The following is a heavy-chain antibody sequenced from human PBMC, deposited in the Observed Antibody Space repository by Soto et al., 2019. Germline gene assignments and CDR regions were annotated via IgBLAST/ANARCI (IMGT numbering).Heavy chain of an antibody. Sequence: GASVKVSCKASGYTFTSYGISWVRQAPGQGLEWMGWISAYNGNTNYAQKLQGRVTMTTDTSTSTAYMELRSLRSDDTGVYYCARDGSPGYYYDSSGYPDFWGQGTLVTVS. CDR1: GYTFTSYG. CDR2: ISAYNGNT. J-gene: IGHJ4*02. CDR3: ARDGSPGYYYDSSGYPDF. V-gene: IGHV1-18*04. D-gene: IGHD3-22*01.